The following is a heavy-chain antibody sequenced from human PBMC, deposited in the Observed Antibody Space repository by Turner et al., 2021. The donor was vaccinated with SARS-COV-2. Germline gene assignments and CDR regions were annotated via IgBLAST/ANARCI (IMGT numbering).Heavy chain of an antibody. CDR1: GFTFSSSG. D-gene: IGHD6-25*01. CDR2: TSFDGSNK. CDR3: AKGGGSGLLNFDY. Sequence: QEQLVESGGRVVQPGRSRILTCAASGFTFSSSGMHWVRQAPGKGLEWVAVTSFDGSNKYYANSVKGRFTISRDNSKNTLYLQMNSLRVEDTAVYYCAKGGGSGLLNFDYWGQGTLVTVSS. J-gene: IGHJ4*02. V-gene: IGHV3-30*18.